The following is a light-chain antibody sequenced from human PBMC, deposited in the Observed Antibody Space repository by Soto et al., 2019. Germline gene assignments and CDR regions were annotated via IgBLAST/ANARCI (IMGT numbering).Light chain of an antibody. CDR2: DAT. Sequence: DIQMTQSPSTLSASVGDRVTITCRASQSISIWLAWYQQKPGKAPKLLIYDATTLESGVPSRFSGSGSGTEFTLTISSLQPDDFATYYCQQYNSYLYTFGQGTKVDIK. J-gene: IGKJ2*01. CDR3: QQYNSYLYT. V-gene: IGKV1-5*01. CDR1: QSISIW.